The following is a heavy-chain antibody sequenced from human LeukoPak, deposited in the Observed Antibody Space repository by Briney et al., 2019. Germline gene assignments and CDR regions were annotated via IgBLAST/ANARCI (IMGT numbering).Heavy chain of an antibody. J-gene: IGHJ4*02. CDR2: IYNSGST. D-gene: IGHD6-13*01. CDR1: GGSTSTGDYY. V-gene: IGHV4-61*08. Sequence: SQTLSLTCIVSGGSTSTGDYYWSWIRQPPGKGLEWIGYIYNSGSTSYNPSLRSRVTISLDTSKNQFSLKLSSVTAADTAIYYCARGVVAAAGRTFDFWGQGTLVTVSS. CDR3: ARGVVAAAGRTFDF.